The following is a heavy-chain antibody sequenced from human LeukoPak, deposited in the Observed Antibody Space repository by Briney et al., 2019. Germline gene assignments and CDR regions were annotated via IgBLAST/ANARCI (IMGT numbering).Heavy chain of an antibody. CDR3: ARDGGLAAAPLYYYYYGMDV. J-gene: IGHJ6*02. Sequence: PSETLSLTCAVSGGSISSSNWWSWVRQPPGKGLEWIGEIYHSGSTNYNPSLKSRVTISVDKSKNQFSLKLSSVTAADTAVYYCARDGGLAAAPLYYYYYGMDVWGQGTTVTVSS. D-gene: IGHD2-15*01. CDR1: GGSISSSNW. V-gene: IGHV4-4*02. CDR2: IYHSGST.